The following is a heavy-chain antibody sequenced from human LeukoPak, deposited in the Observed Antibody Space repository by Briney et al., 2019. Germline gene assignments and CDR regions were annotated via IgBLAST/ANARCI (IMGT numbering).Heavy chain of an antibody. Sequence: GGSLRLSCAASGFTFSSYAMHWVRQAPGKGLEWVAVISYDGSNKYYADSVKGRFTISRDNSKNTLYLQMNSLRAEDTAVYYCARDRYYDSSGSLGCFSYWGQGTLVTVSS. CDR1: GFTFSSYA. J-gene: IGHJ4*02. D-gene: IGHD3-22*01. CDR2: ISYDGSNK. CDR3: ARDRYYDSSGSLGCFSY. V-gene: IGHV3-30-3*01.